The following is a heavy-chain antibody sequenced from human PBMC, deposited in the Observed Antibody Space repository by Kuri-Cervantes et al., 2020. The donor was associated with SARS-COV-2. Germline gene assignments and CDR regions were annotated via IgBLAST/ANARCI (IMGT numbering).Heavy chain of an antibody. CDR1: GGTFSSYS. CDR2: ITPTFDTT. J-gene: IGHJ5*02. D-gene: IGHD2-8*02. CDR3: ARSQGYCTANSCSWNWFDP. V-gene: IGHV1-69*13. Sequence: SVKVSCKASGGTFSSYSVNWVRQAPGQGLEWMGRITPTFDTTTYAQKFQGRVIFTADESSGTAYMEVNSLTSEDTAVYFCARSQGYCTANSCSWNWFDPWGQGTLVTVSS.